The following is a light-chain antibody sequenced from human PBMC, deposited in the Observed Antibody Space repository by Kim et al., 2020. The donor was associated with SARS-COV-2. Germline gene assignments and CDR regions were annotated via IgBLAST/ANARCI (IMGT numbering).Light chain of an antibody. CDR2: GTS. Sequence: APRSRGTSPGVSSAYVAGYKHSPDQNPRVLSYGTSIRATGIPARFSGSGSGTDFTLTISRLEPEDFAVYYCQHYAQQYGSSPRAFGQGTKVDIK. CDR3: QHYAQQYGSSPRA. V-gene: IGKV3-20*01. CDR1: PGVSSAY. J-gene: IGKJ1*01.